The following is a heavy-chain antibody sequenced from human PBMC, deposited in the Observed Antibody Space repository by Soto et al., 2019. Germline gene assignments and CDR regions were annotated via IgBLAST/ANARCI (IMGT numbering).Heavy chain of an antibody. J-gene: IGHJ6*02. Sequence: GGSLRLSCAASGFTFSSYAMSWVRQAPGKGLEWVAVISYDGSNKYYAYSVKGRFTISRDNSKNTLYLQMNSLRAEDTAVYYCARDHYDFWSGPLKYYYYGMDVWGQGTTVTVSS. V-gene: IGHV3-30-3*01. CDR2: ISYDGSNK. D-gene: IGHD3-3*01. CDR1: GFTFSSYA. CDR3: ARDHYDFWSGPLKYYYYGMDV.